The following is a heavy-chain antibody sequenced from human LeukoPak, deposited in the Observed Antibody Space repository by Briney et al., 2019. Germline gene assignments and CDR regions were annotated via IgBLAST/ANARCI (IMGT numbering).Heavy chain of an antibody. CDR3: ARGYPYGEEAYYFDY. CDR2: INWNGGST. V-gene: IGHV3-20*04. J-gene: IGHJ4*02. D-gene: IGHD4-17*01. CDR1: GFTLDDYG. Sequence: GGSLRLSCAASGFTLDDYGMSWVRQARGKGVEGVSGINWNGGSTVYGDYVKGRFTIYRDNAKNYVYVQMNSVRAEDTAFYYCARGYPYGEEAYYFDYSGQGTLVTVSS.